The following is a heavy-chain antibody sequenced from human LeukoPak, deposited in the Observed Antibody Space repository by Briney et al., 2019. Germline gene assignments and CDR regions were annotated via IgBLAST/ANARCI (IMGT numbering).Heavy chain of an antibody. D-gene: IGHD3-10*01. CDR3: ASGRFGEFIDYYGMDV. CDR1: GFTFSSYA. V-gene: IGHV3-23*01. Sequence: GGSLRLSCAASGFTFSSYAMSWVRQAPGKGLEWVSAISGSGGSTYYADSVKGRFTISRDNSKNTLYLQMNSLRAEDTAVYYCASGRFGEFIDYYGMDVWGQGTTVTVSS. CDR2: ISGSGGST. J-gene: IGHJ6*02.